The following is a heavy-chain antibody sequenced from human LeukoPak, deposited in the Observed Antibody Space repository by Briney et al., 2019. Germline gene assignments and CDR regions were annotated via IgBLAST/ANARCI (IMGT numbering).Heavy chain of an antibody. D-gene: IGHD1-26*01. CDR2: IYYSGST. V-gene: IGHV4-61*08. J-gene: IGHJ6*02. CDR3: ARGSWERLNGMDV. CDR1: GGSISSGDYY. Sequence: SETLSLTCTVSGGSISSGDYYWSWIRQPPGKGLEWIGYIYYSGSTNYNPSLKSRVTISVDTSKNQFSLKLSSVTAADTAVYYCARGSWERLNGMDVWGQGTTVTVSS.